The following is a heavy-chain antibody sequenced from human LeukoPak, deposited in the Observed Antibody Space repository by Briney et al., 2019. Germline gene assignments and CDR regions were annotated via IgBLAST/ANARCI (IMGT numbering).Heavy chain of an antibody. CDR1: GYTFTGYY. Sequence: ASVKVSCKASGYTFTGYYMHWVRQAPGQGLEWMGWINPNSGGTNYAQKFQGRVTMTRDTSISTAYMELSRLRSDDTAVYYCARGGVDCSSTSCYILLPWGQGTLVTVSS. D-gene: IGHD2-2*02. CDR2: INPNSGGT. V-gene: IGHV1-2*02. J-gene: IGHJ5*02. CDR3: ARGGVDCSSTSCYILLP.